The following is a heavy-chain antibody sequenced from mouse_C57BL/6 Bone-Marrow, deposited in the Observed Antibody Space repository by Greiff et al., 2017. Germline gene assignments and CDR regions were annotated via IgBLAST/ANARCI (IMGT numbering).Heavy chain of an antibody. CDR2: IWWDDDK. Sequence: QVTLKESGPGILQPSQTLSLTCSFSGFSLSTSGMGVGWIRQPPGKGLEWLAHIWWDDDKYYNPALKSRLTISKDTSKNQVFLKIDNVDTADTATYYCARIAEGNYDYWGQGTTLTVSS. V-gene: IGHV8-8*01. CDR1: GFSLSTSGMG. J-gene: IGHJ2*01. CDR3: ARIAEGNYDY. D-gene: IGHD2-1*01.